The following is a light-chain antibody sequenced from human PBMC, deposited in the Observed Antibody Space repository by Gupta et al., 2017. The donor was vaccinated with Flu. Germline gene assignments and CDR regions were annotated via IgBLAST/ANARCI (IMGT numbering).Light chain of an antibody. CDR2: DAS. CDR1: QSVSRG. Sequence: EVVLTQSPVTLSLSPGERATLSCRASQSVSRGLAWYQQKPGQAPRLLILDASDRATGIPSRFRGRWYGKELALTISSREQEDFAVYYCQHYKICPPLTFGQGTQMDIK. V-gene: IGKV3-11*01. J-gene: IGKJ5*01. CDR3: QHYKICPPLT.